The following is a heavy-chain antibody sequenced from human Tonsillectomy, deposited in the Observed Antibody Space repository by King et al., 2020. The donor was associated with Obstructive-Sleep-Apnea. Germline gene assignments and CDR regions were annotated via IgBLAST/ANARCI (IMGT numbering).Heavy chain of an antibody. CDR2: FDPEDGET. CDR3: ATGPSEYSSGWPLDY. Sequence: QLVQSGAEVKKPGASVKVSCKVSEDTLTELSMHWVRQAPGKGLEGMGGFDPEDGETIYAQKFQGRVTMTEDTSTDTAYMELRSLRSEDTAVYYCATGPSEYSSGWPLDYWGQGTLVTVSS. D-gene: IGHD6-19*01. CDR1: EDTLTELS. J-gene: IGHJ4*02. V-gene: IGHV1-24*01.